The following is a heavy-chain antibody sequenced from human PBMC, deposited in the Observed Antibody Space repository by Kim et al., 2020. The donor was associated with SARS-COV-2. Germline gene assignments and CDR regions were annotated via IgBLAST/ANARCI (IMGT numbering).Heavy chain of an antibody. CDR2: TYYKSKWSKWYN. CDR1: GDSVSSDSSA. Sequence: SQTLSLTCAISGDSVSSDSSAWNWIRQSPSRGLEWLGRTYYKSKWSKWYNDYAPSVKSRITINPDTSKNSVSLQLNSVIPEDTAFYYCARDTFSGYDFFEGFDIWGQGTMVTVSS. CDR3: ARDTFSGYDFFEGFDI. J-gene: IGHJ3*02. D-gene: IGHD5-12*01. V-gene: IGHV6-1*01.